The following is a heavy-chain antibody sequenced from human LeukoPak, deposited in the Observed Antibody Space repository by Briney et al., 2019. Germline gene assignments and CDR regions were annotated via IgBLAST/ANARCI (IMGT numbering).Heavy chain of an antibody. CDR1: GFTFSSYA. D-gene: IGHD3-3*01. V-gene: IGHV3-23*01. Sequence: GGSLRLSCAASGFTFSSYAMSWVRQAPGKGLEWASAISGSGGSTYYADSVKGRFTISRDNSKNTLYLQMNSLRAEDTAVYYCAKGRLTHYDFWSGYSILPPDGVFDYWGQGTLVTVSS. CDR3: AKGRLTHYDFWSGYSILPPDGVFDY. CDR2: ISGSGGST. J-gene: IGHJ4*02.